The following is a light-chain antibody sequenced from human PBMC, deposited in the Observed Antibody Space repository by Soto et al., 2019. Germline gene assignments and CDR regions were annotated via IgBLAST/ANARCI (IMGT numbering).Light chain of an antibody. V-gene: IGKV1-5*01. J-gene: IGKJ5*01. Sequence: DIQLTQTPSTFSSSVLEEFTITCRASQTISRWLAWYQQKPGRAPKLLIYDASTLESGVPSRFSGSGSETEFTLTISRLQPDDFATYFCHSRAFGQGTRLEIK. CDR2: DAS. CDR1: QTISRW. CDR3: HSRA.